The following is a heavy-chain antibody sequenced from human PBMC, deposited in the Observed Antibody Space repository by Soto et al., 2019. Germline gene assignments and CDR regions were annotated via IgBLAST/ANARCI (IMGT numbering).Heavy chain of an antibody. CDR3: ARDWKGAEGFDP. Sequence: QVQLVQSGAEVKKPGASVKVSCKASGYTFSTYGFSWVRQAPGQGLEWMGWIGADNGDTNYAQNFQGRVTMTTDTSPTTSYMELRSLTSDDTGVYFCARDWKGAEGFDPWGQGTLVTVSS. D-gene: IGHD1-1*01. V-gene: IGHV1-18*01. CDR1: GYTFSTYG. J-gene: IGHJ5*02. CDR2: IGADNGDT.